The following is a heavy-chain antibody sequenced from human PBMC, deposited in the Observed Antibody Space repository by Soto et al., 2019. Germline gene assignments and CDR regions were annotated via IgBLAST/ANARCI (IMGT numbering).Heavy chain of an antibody. CDR2: ISAYNGNT. J-gene: IGHJ6*02. V-gene: IGHV1-18*01. CDR3: AREGPAPYSYYGMDV. CDR1: GYSFTTYG. Sequence: QVQLVQSGGEVKKPGASVKVSCKTSGYSFTTYGISWVRQASGQGLEWMGWISAYNGNTNYAQKLQDRVTMTTDTATSTAYMELRSLRSDDTAVYYCAREGPAPYSYYGMDVWGQGSTVTVSS.